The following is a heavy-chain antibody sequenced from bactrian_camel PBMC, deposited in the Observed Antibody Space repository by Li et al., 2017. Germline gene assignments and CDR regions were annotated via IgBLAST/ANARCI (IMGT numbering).Heavy chain of an antibody. D-gene: IGHD3*01. Sequence: HVQLVESGGGSVQAGGSLRLSCEISLFIYSSYCMGWFRQAPGKEREGVATICRGVSTSYADSVAGRFIISQDKGKNTVYLEMNSLELEDTAMYYCAVDAPWYRECKISRAPELGVRGQGTQVTVS. CDR1: LFIYSSYC. CDR2: ICRGVST. V-gene: IGHV3S55*01. J-gene: IGHJ4*01.